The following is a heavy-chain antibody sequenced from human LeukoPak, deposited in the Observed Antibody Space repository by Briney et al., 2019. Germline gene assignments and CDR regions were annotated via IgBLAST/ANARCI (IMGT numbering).Heavy chain of an antibody. D-gene: IGHD6-13*01. CDR2: IYYTGST. V-gene: IGHV4-59*08. CDR1: GGSFSGYY. CDR3: ARQNPAAAGQGLDY. J-gene: IGHJ4*02. Sequence: SETLSLTCAVYGGSFSGYYWSWIRQPPGKGLEWIGYIYYTGSTKYSPSLESRVAISVDTSKNQFSLRLSSVTAADTAVYYCARQNPAAAGQGLDYWGQGTLVTVSS.